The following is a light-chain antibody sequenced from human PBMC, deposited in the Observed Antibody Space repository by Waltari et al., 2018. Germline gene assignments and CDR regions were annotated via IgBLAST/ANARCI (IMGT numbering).Light chain of an antibody. J-gene: IGLJ2*01. CDR2: EAN. CDR1: TSNIGKYNL. Sequence: QSPLTQPPSRPGSPGQSITLSCPGMTSNIGKYNLVSWYQKHPGTAPILLIYEANRRSSGVSNRFSGSKSDNTASLTLSGLQAEDEADYYCCSNVGSSVFFGGGTKLTVL. V-gene: IGLV2-23*02. CDR3: CSNVGSSVF.